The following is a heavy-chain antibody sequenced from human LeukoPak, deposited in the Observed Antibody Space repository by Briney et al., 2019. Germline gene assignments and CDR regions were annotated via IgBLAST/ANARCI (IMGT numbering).Heavy chain of an antibody. CDR2: MSYDGGNK. Sequence: GGSLRLSCAASGFTVSSNYMSWVRQAPGKGLEWVAVMSYDGGNKYYADSVKGRFTISRDNSKNTLYLQMNSLRAEDTAVYYCAKGASSGGRLLRAFDIWGQGTMVTVSS. CDR1: GFTVSSNY. J-gene: IGHJ3*02. CDR3: AKGASSGGRLLRAFDI. V-gene: IGHV3-30*18. D-gene: IGHD2-15*01.